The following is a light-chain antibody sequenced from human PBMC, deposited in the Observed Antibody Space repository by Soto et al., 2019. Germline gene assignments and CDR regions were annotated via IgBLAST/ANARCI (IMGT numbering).Light chain of an antibody. Sequence: IGFSHSPVTVSLSQGERATLSCRASQSVSSYLAWYQQKPGQAPRLLIYDASNRATGIPARFSGSGSGTDFTLTISSLEPEDFAVYYCQQYGSAPPRTFGQGTQVVIK. J-gene: IGKJ1*01. CDR1: QSVSSY. CDR3: QQYGSAPPRT. V-gene: IGKV3-11*01. CDR2: DAS.